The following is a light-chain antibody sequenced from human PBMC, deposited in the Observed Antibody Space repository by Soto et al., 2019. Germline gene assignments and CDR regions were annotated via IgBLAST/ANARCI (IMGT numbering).Light chain of an antibody. CDR2: DAS. CDR3: QHYNIWLMYT. V-gene: IGKV3-15*01. CDR1: QSVSSN. J-gene: IGKJ2*01. Sequence: EIVMTQSPATLSVSPGERATLSCRASQSVSSNLAWYQQKPGQAPRLLMYDASTRSTGIPARFSGSGSATAFTLTISSLQSEDFAVYYCQHYNIWLMYTFGQGTKLEIK.